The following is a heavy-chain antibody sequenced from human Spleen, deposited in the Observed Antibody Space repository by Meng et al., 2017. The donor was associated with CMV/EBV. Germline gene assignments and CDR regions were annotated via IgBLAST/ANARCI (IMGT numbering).Heavy chain of an antibody. D-gene: IGHD5-18*01. CDR3: ARGLLDTGLVTTFDQ. CDR2: LSTGGRA. Sequence: SGSSFEDYYWTWIRQPPGKGLEWVGHLSTGGRAAYSPSLKSRLTISIDSPKNQFSMRLNSVTAADTAVYFCARGLLDTGLVTTFDQWGQGALVTVSS. CDR1: GSSFEDYY. V-gene: IGHV4-34*01. J-gene: IGHJ4*02.